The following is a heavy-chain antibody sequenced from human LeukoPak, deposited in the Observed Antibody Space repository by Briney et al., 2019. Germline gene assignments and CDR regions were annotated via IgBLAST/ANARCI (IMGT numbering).Heavy chain of an antibody. V-gene: IGHV3-48*01. Sequence: GGSLRLSCAAPGFTFSRYSMNWVRQAPGKGLEWVSYISSSSSTIYHADSVKGRFTISRDNAKNSLYLQMNSLRAEDTAVYYCARGAKKLDQAAAGPIYWGQGTLVTVSS. J-gene: IGHJ4*02. D-gene: IGHD6-13*01. CDR1: GFTFSRYS. CDR2: ISSSSSTI. CDR3: ARGAKKLDQAAAGPIY.